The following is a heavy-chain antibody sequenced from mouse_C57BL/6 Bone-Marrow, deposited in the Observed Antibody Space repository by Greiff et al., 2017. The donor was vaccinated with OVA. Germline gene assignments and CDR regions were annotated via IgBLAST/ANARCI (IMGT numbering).Heavy chain of an antibody. D-gene: IGHD4-1*01. CDR3: AGWESAY. CDR2: IDPSDGYT. CDR1: GYTFTSYW. Sequence: QVQLQQPGAELVKPGASVKLSCKASGYTFTSYWIQWVKQRPGQGLEWIGEIDPSDGYTNYNQKFKGKATVTVDTSSSTANMQLSSLTSEDSAVYYCAGWESAYWGQGTLVTVSA. J-gene: IGHJ3*01. V-gene: IGHV1-50*01.